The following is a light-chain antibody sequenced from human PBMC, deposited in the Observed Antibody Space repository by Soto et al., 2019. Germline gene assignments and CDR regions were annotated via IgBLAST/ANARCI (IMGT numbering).Light chain of an antibody. Sequence: QSVLTQPPSASGTPGQRITISCSGSSSNIGSHTVNWHQQVPGTAPKLLIYSNNERPSGVPDRFSGSKSGTSASLAISGLQSGDEADYYCAAWDAGLNGVIFGGGTKVTV. J-gene: IGLJ2*01. CDR3: AAWDAGLNGVI. CDR2: SNN. V-gene: IGLV1-44*01. CDR1: SSNIGSHT.